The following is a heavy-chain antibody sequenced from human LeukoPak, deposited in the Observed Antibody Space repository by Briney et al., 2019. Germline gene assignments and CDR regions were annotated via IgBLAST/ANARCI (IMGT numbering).Heavy chain of an antibody. CDR3: ARDGYSYGYYFDY. V-gene: IGHV3-21*01. D-gene: IGHD5-18*01. CDR1: GFTFSSHS. Sequence: PGGSLRLSCAASGFTFSSHSMNWVRQAPGKGLEWVSSISSSSSYIYYADSVKGRFTISRDNAKNSLYLQMNSLRAEDTAVYYCARDGYSYGYYFDYWGQGTLVTVSS. CDR2: ISSSSSYI. J-gene: IGHJ4*02.